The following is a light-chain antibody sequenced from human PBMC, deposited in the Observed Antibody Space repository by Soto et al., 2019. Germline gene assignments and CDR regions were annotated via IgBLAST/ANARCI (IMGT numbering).Light chain of an antibody. CDR1: QSVSSY. CDR2: DAS. J-gene: IGKJ1*01. Sequence: EIVLPQSPATLSLSPGERATLSCRASQSVSSYLAWYQQKPGQAPRLLIYDASNRATGIPARFSGSGSGTEFTLTISSLQPDDFATYYCQQYNSYSFGQGTKVDIK. V-gene: IGKV3-11*01. CDR3: QQYNSYS.